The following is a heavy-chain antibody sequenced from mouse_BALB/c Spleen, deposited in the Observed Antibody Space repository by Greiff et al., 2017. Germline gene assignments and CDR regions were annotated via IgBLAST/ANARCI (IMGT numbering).Heavy chain of an antibody. V-gene: IGHV1S137*01. J-gene: IGHJ4*01. CDR1: GYTFTDYA. Sequence: VKLQESGAELVRPGVSVKISCKGSGYTFTDYAMHWVKQSHAKSLEWIGVISTYYGDASYNQKFKGKATMTVDKSSSTAYMELARLTSEDSAIYYCARGNGNYVAMDYWGQGTSVTVSS. D-gene: IGHD2-1*01. CDR2: ISTYYGDA. CDR3: ARGNGNYVAMDY.